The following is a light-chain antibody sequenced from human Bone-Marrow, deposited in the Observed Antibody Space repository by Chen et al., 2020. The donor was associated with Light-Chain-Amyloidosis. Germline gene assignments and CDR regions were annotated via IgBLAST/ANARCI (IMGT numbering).Light chain of an antibody. J-gene: IGLJ2*01. CDR3: QSYDSSLSVV. CDR2: GNN. Sequence: SGLAQPPSVSRTQALKVTIAGTGSSSNLGAGYDVHWYQHLPGTAPRLLIYGNNNRPSGVPDRFSGSKSDTSASLAITGLQAEDEADYFCQSYDSSLSVVFGGGTKVTVV. CDR1: SSNLGAGYD. V-gene: IGLV1-40*01.